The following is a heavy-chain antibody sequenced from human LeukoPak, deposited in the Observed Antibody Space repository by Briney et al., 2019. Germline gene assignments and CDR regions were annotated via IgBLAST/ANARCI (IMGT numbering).Heavy chain of an antibody. V-gene: IGHV4-34*01. CDR2: INHSGST. CDR3: ARTTEEYCRGRSCYSYYSDLDV. CDR1: GGSFSGYY. J-gene: IGHJ6*03. D-gene: IGHD2-15*01. Sequence: SETLSLTCAVYGGSFSGYYWSWIRQPPGKGLEWIGEINHSGSTNYNPSLESRVTILVEQTKKQFFLKLRYVTGADTAVYYCARTTEEYCRGRSCYSYYSDLDVWGKGTTVTISS.